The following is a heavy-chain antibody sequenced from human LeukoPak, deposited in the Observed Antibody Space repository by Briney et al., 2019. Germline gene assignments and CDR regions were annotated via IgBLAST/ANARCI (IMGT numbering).Heavy chain of an antibody. CDR3: AKACSSSGDWFDP. J-gene: IGHJ5*02. V-gene: IGHV3-23*01. CDR2: ISGSGGST. CDR1: GFTFSTYS. Sequence: GGSLRLSCAASGFTFSTYSMSWVRQAPGKGLEWVSVISGSGGSTYYADSVKGRFTISRDNSKNTLYLQMNSLRAEDTAVYYCAKACSSSGDWFDPWGQGTLVTVSS. D-gene: IGHD6-13*01.